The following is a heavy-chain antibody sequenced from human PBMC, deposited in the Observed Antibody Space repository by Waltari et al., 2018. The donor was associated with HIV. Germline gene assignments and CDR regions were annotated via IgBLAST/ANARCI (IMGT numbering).Heavy chain of an antibody. CDR3: ARAVSSGWQYYYGMDV. J-gene: IGHJ6*02. CDR1: GFRFSSYA. D-gene: IGHD6-19*01. Sequence: QVQLVESGGGVVQPGRSLRLSCAAPGFRFSSYALHWVRQPPGKGLQGVALITYDGINEYYAASVKGRFSISRDNSNNTLFLQMNSLRAEDTAVYYCARAVSSGWQYYYGMDVWGQGTTVTVSS. CDR2: ITYDGINE. V-gene: IGHV3-30*01.